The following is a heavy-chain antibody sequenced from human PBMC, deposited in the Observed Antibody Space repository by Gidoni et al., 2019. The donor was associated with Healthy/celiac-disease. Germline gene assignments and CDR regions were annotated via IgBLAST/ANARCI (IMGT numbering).Heavy chain of an antibody. Sequence: QVQLVESGGGVVQPGRSLRLSCAASGFTFSSYGMHWVRQAPGKGLAWVAVISYDGSNKYYADSVKGRFTISRDNSKNTLYLQMNSLRAEDTAVYYCAKSGVRFGWELPQFFDYWGQGTLVTVSS. V-gene: IGHV3-30*18. CDR3: AKSGVRFGWELPQFFDY. D-gene: IGHD1-26*01. CDR2: ISYDGSNK. J-gene: IGHJ4*02. CDR1: GFTFSSYG.